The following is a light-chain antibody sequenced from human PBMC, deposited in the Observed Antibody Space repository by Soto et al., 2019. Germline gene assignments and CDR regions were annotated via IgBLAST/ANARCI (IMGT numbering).Light chain of an antibody. CDR1: QSISSY. CDR2: AAS. V-gene: IGKV1-39*01. J-gene: IGKJ2*01. CDR3: QQSYSTLMYT. Sequence: DIQMTQSPSSLSASVRDRVTITCRASQSISSYLNWYQQKPWKAPKLLIYAASSLQSGVPSRFSGSGSGTDFTLTISSLQPEDFATYYCQQSYSTLMYTFGQGTKRESK.